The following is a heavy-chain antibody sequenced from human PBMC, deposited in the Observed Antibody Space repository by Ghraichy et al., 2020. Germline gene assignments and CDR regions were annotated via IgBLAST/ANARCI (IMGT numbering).Heavy chain of an antibody. CDR2: IIPIFGTA. CDR1: GGTFSSYA. D-gene: IGHD4-17*01. Sequence: SVKVSCKASGGTFSSYAISWVRQAPGQGLEWMGGIIPIFGTANYAQKFQGRVTITADESTSTAYMELSSLRSEDTAVYYCARYGDYVNYYYGMDVWGQGTTVTVSS. V-gene: IGHV1-69*13. CDR3: ARYGDYVNYYYGMDV. J-gene: IGHJ6*02.